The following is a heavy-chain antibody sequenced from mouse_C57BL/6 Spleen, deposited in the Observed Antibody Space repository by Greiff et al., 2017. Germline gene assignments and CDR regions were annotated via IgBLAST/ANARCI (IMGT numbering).Heavy chain of an antibody. CDR3: AREGTGSYFDY. CDR2: INPGSGGT. Sequence: VQLQQSGAELMKPGASVKLSCKATGYTFTGYWLEWVKQRPGQGLEWIGVINPGSGGTNYNEKFKGKATLTADKSSSTAYMQLSSLTSEDTAVYFCAREGTGSYFDYWGQGTTLTVSS. D-gene: IGHD4-1*01. CDR1: GYTFTGYW. V-gene: IGHV1-54*01. J-gene: IGHJ2*01.